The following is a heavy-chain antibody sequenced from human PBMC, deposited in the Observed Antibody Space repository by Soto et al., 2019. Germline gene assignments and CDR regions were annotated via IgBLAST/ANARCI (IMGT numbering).Heavy chain of an antibody. Sequence: QVQLQESGPGLVKPSETLSLTCTVSGGSISSYYWSWIRQPPGKGLEWIGYIYYSGSTNYNPSLKSRVTISVDTSKNQFSLKLSSVTAADTAVYYCARDISGYCSGGSCYSHAFDIWGQGTMVTVSS. CDR2: IYYSGST. CDR3: ARDISGYCSGGSCYSHAFDI. V-gene: IGHV4-59*01. D-gene: IGHD2-15*01. J-gene: IGHJ3*02. CDR1: GGSISSYY.